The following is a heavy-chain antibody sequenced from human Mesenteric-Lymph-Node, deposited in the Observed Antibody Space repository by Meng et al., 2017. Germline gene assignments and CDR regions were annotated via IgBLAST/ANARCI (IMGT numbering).Heavy chain of an antibody. D-gene: IGHD1-26*01. V-gene: IGHV3-7*01. Sequence: GESLKISCAVSGFSVSSAWMSWVRQAPGKGLEWVANTNPDGSGKYYVDSVRGRFTISRDYAKNSLHLQMSSLRVEDTAVYYCVGWEVHHYWGQGTLVTVSS. CDR2: TNPDGSGK. CDR1: GFSVSSAW. J-gene: IGHJ4*02. CDR3: VGWEVHHY.